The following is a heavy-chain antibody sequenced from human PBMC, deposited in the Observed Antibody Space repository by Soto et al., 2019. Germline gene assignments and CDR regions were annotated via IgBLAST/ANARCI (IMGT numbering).Heavy chain of an antibody. V-gene: IGHV1-45*02. D-gene: IGHD7-27*01. CDR1: GWIFTFKY. J-gene: IGHJ4*02. CDR3: ARPTTSGDQHFIDS. CDR2: ITRYNGAV. Sequence: QMHLLQSGAEVKKTGSSVKISCKTSGWIFTFKYLHWVRQAPGQGLEWLGWITRYNGAVKYSQRFQDRMSTASAHSLTPLVFEVTGLTSEDTGLYFCARPTTSGDQHFIDSWGQGTLVTVSS.